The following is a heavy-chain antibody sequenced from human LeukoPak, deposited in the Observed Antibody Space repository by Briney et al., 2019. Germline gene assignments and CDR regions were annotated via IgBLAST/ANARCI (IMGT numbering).Heavy chain of an antibody. D-gene: IGHD3-10*01. V-gene: IGHV3-30-3*01. CDR1: GFIVSSYA. Sequence: GGSLRLSCAASGFIVSSYAMHWVRQAPGKGLEWVAVISYEGSNKYYADSVKGRFTISRDNSKNTLYLQMNSLRAEDTAVYYCARDRGGHRGYYFDYWGQGTLVTVSS. J-gene: IGHJ4*02. CDR3: ARDRGGHRGYYFDY. CDR2: ISYEGSNK.